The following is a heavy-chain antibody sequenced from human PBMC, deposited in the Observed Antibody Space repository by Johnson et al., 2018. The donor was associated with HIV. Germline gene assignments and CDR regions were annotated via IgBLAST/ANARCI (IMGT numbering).Heavy chain of an antibody. D-gene: IGHD2-21*02. CDR2: ISGSGGST. CDR1: GFTFNDHY. CDR3: AKDRVVTNDAFDI. V-gene: IGHV3-23*04. J-gene: IGHJ3*02. Sequence: EVQLVESGGGLVKPGGSLRLSCAASGFTFNDHYMSWIRQAPGKGLEWVSAISGSGGSTYYADSVKGRFTISRDNSKNTLYLQMNSLSAEDTAVYYCAKDRVVTNDAFDIWGQGTMVTVSS.